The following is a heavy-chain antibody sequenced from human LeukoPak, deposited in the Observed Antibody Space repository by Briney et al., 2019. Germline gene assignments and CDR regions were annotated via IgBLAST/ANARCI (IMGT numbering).Heavy chain of an antibody. V-gene: IGHV4-39*01. D-gene: IGHD6-13*01. J-gene: IGHJ2*01. CDR2: IYYSGST. CDR1: GGSISRSGYY. Sequence: SETLSLTCTVSGGSISRSGYYWGWIRQPPGKGLEWIGSIYYSGSTYYNPSLKSRVTISVDTSKNQFSLKLSSVTAADTAVYYCARLVHSSSWYGDYWYFDLWGRGTLVTVSS. CDR3: ARLVHSSSWYGDYWYFDL.